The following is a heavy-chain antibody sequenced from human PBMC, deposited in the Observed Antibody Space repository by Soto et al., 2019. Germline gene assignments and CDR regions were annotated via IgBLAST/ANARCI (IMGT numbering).Heavy chain of an antibody. J-gene: IGHJ3*02. Sequence: PLGSLRLSCAASGFTFSSYDIHWVLPATGKGLEWVSAIGTAGDTYYPGSVKGRFTISRENAKNSLYLQMNSLRAGDTAVYYCARAISSLWAFDIWGQGTMVTVSS. CDR2: IGTAGDT. CDR3: ARAISSLWAFDI. D-gene: IGHD3-3*02. CDR1: GFTFSSYD. V-gene: IGHV3-13*01.